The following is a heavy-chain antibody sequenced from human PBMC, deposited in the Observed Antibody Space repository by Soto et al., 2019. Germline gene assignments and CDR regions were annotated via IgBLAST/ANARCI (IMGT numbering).Heavy chain of an antibody. J-gene: IGHJ4*02. CDR3: ARDGGRCIGGTCLTN. CDR2: VYHRGGGT. V-gene: IGHV4-31*03. Sequence: QVPLQESGPGLVKPSQTLSLICSVSGVSIASGGYSWRWIRQRPGKGLEWIGDVYHRGGGTFYNPALKSRAAISIDTSKNHLLLDLTSMTATDTAVYYCARDGGRCIGGTCLTNWGQGTLVTVSS. CDR1: GVSIASGGYS. D-gene: IGHD2-15*01.